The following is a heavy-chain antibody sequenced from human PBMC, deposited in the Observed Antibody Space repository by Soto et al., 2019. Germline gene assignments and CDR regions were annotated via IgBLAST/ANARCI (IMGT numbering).Heavy chain of an antibody. CDR2: ISVTGDT. CDR3: AKSLSMATSFDY. D-gene: IGHD2-21*01. J-gene: IGHJ4*02. V-gene: IGHV3-23*01. CDR1: GFTFNSYA. Sequence: PGGSLRLSCAASGFTFNSYAMNWVRQVPGKGPEWVSHISVTGDTYYADSVKGRFTISRDNSKNTLFLQMNSLRAEDTAVYYCAKSLSMATSFDYWGQGTPVTVSS.